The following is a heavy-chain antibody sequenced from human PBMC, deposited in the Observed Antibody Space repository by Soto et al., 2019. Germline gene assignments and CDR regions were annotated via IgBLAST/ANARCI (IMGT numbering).Heavy chain of an antibody. V-gene: IGHV3-74*01. D-gene: IGHD1-20*01. CDR1: GFTFTNYW. CDR3: ITVFEY. CDR2: IDGVGTGT. J-gene: IGHJ4*02. Sequence: VQLVQSGGGSVQPGGSLRLSCAASGFTFTNYWMHWVRQVPGKGLVWVSRIDGVGTGTSYSDSVRGRFTISRDNAENMLYLQMNSLRAEDTAVYYCITVFEYWGQGTLVTVSS.